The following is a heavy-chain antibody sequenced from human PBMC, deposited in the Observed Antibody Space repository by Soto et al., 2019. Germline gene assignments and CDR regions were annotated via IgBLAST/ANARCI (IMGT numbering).Heavy chain of an antibody. CDR3: ARATRDGYGPEAYYFDS. CDR2: INHSGST. V-gene: IGHV4-34*01. D-gene: IGHD1-1*01. Sequence: SETLSLTCAVYCGSFSGYYWSWIRQPPGKGLEWIGEINHSGSTRYSPSFRGQVTISADKSINTAYLHWSSLKASDTAMYYCARATRDGYGPEAYYFDSWGQGTLVTVSS. J-gene: IGHJ4*02. CDR1: CGSFSGYY.